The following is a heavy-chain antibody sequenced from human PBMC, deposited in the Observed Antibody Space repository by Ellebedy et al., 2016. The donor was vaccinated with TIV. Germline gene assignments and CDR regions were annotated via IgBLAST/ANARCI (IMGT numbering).Heavy chain of an antibody. D-gene: IGHD1-1*01. V-gene: IGHV3-74*01. CDR2: IKSDGSIT. J-gene: IGHJ4*02. CDR1: GFTFSSHW. Sequence: GGFLRLSXAASGFTFSSHWMHWVRQAPGRGLVWVSRIKSDGSITNYADSVKGRFTISRDNSKNTLYLQMSGLRGDDTAVYYCAKGLMDNWYYFDFWGQGTLVTVSA. CDR3: AKGLMDNWYYFDF.